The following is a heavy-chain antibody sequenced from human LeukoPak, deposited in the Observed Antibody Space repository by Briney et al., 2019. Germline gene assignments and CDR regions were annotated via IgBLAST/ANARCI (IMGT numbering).Heavy chain of an antibody. CDR1: GGSISSYQ. J-gene: IGHJ1*01. D-gene: IGHD6-13*01. CDR3: ARAGSSSWYSKYFQH. CDR2: INHSGST. Sequence: SETLSLTCTVSGGSISSYQWSWIRQPPGKGLEWIGEINHSGSTNYNPSLKSRVTISVETSKNQFSLKLSSVSAADTAVYYCARAGSSSWYSKYFQHWGQGTLVTVSS. V-gene: IGHV4-34*01.